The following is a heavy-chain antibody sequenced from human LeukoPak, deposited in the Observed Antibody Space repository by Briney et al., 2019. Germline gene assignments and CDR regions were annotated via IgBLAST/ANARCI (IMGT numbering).Heavy chain of an antibody. J-gene: IGHJ6*02. V-gene: IGHV4-59*08. CDR1: GGSFSGYY. D-gene: IGHD2-15*01. CDR3: AIWSTLLYGMDV. Sequence: PSETLSLTCAVYGGSFSGYYWSWIRQPPGKGLEWIGYIYYSGSTNYNPSLKSRVTISVDTSKNQFSLKLSSVTAADTAVYYCAIWSTLLYGMDVWGQGTTVTVSS. CDR2: IYYSGST.